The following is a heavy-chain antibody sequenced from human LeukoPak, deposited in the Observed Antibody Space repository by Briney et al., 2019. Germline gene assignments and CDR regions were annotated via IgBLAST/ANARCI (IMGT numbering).Heavy chain of an antibody. CDR3: ASVGTAFDY. V-gene: IGHV1-46*01. CDR2: INPSGGST. D-gene: IGHD1-26*01. J-gene: IGHJ4*02. CDR1: GYTFTSNY. Sequence: ASVKVSCKASGYTFTSNYMHWVRQAPGQGLEWMGIINPSGGSTSYAQKFQGRVTITADESTSTAYMELSSLRSEDTAVYYCASVGTAFDYWGQGTLVTVSS.